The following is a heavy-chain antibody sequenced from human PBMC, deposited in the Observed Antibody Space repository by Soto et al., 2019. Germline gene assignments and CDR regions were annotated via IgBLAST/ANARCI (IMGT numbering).Heavy chain of an antibody. J-gene: IGHJ6*01. V-gene: IGHV4-59*01. CDR3: ARARIAAAGEHYYYYGMDV. CDR1: GGSISSYY. Sequence: SETLSLTCTVSGGSISSYYWSWIRQPPGKGLEWIGYIYYSGSTNYNPSLKSRVTISVDTSKNQFSLKLSSVTAADTAVYYCARARIAAAGEHYYYYGMDVWGQGTTVTVSS. D-gene: IGHD6-13*01. CDR2: IYYSGST.